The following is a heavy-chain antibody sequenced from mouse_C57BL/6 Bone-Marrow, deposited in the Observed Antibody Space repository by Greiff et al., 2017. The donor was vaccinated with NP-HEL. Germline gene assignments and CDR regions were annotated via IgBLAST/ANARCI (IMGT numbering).Heavy chain of an antibody. D-gene: IGHD1-1*01. J-gene: IGHJ3*01. V-gene: IGHV1-50*01. CDR3: ARSDYYYGSY. CDR1: GYTFTSYW. Sequence: QVQLKQPGAELVKPGASVKLSCKASGYTFTSYWMQWVKQRPGQGLEWIGEIDPSDSYTNYNQKFKGKATLTVDTSSSTAYMQLSSLTSEDSAVYYCARSDYYYGSYWGQGTLVTVSA. CDR2: IDPSDSYT.